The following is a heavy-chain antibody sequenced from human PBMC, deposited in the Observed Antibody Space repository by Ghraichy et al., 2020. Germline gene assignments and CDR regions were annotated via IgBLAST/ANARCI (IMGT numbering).Heavy chain of an antibody. J-gene: IGHJ4*02. CDR2: IYYSGST. D-gene: IGHD3-22*01. CDR1: GGSISSYY. Sequence: SETLSLTCTVSGGSISSYYWSWIRQPPGKGLEWIGYIYYSGSTNYNPSLKSRVTISVDTSKNQFSLKLSSVTAADTAVYYCARKGDYYDSSGYYWDYFDYWGQGTLVTVSS. V-gene: IGHV4-59*01. CDR3: ARKGDYYDSSGYYWDYFDY.